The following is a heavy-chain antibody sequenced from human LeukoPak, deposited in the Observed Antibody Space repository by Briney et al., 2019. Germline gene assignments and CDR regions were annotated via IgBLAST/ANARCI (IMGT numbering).Heavy chain of an antibody. V-gene: IGHV5-51*01. D-gene: IGHD1-26*01. CDR2: IYPGDSDT. CDR1: GYSFTSYW. Sequence: GESLKISWKGSGYSFTSYWIGWVRQMPGKGLEWMEIIYPGDSDTRYSPSFQGQVTISADKSISTAYLQWSSLKASDTAMYYCATTRGSSAAAWAFDYWGQGTLVTVSS. J-gene: IGHJ4*02. CDR3: ATTRGSSAAAWAFDY.